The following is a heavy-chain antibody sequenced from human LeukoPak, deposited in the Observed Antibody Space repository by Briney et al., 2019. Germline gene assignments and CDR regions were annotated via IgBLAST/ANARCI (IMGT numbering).Heavy chain of an antibody. CDR1: GFTFGDYA. J-gene: IGHJ4*02. CDR3: TRLRYFDWLLDY. D-gene: IGHD3-9*01. V-gene: IGHV3-49*04. CDR2: IRSKAYGGTT. Sequence: GGSLRLSCTASGFTFGDYAMSWVRQAPGKGLEWVGFIRSKAYGGTTEYAASVKGRFTISRDDSKSIAYLQMNSLKTEDTAVYYCTRLRYFDWLLDYWGQGTLVTVSS.